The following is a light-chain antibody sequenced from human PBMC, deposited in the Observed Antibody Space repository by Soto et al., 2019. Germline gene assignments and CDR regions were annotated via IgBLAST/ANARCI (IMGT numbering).Light chain of an antibody. CDR3: QEYDGAPPIT. CDR1: QSVRSER. Sequence: EIVLTQSPSTLSLSPSERATLSCRASQSVRSERLAWYQQKRGQAPTLLIFDASSRASGTPERFSGSGSGTDFTLTISRLEPEDFAVYYCQEYDGAPPITFGLGTRLEIK. CDR2: DAS. J-gene: IGKJ5*01. V-gene: IGKV3-20*01.